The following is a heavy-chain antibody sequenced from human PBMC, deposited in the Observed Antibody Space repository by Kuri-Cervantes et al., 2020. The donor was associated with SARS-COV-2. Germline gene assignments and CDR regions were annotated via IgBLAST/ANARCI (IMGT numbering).Heavy chain of an antibody. J-gene: IGHJ5*02. V-gene: IGHV4-39*01. CDR3: ARQMMSSITIFGVVITRNWFDP. CDR2: IYYSGST. D-gene: IGHD3-3*01. CDR1: GGSISSSSYY. Sequence: GSLRLSCTVSGGSISSSSYYWGWILQPPGKGLEWIGSIYYSGSTYYNPSLKSRVTISVDTSKNQFSLKLSSVTAADTAVYYCARQMMSSITIFGVVITRNWFDPWGQGTLVTVSS.